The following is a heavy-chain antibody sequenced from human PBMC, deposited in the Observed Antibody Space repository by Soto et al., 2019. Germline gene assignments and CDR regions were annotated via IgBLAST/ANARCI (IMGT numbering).Heavy chain of an antibody. CDR3: AIPDPTYYYDSSGYYPPDAFDI. CDR1: GYTFTSYG. D-gene: IGHD3-22*01. Sequence: GASVKVSCKASGYTFTSYGINWVRQAPGQGLEWMGWISAYNGNTSYAQKLQGRVTMTTDTSTSTAYMELRRLRSDDTAVYYCAIPDPTYYYDSSGYYPPDAFDIWGQGTMVTVSS. CDR2: ISAYNGNT. J-gene: IGHJ3*02. V-gene: IGHV1-18*01.